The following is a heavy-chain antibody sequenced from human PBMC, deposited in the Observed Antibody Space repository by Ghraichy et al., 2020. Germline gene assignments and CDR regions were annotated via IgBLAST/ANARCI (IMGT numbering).Heavy chain of an antibody. J-gene: IGHJ4*02. CDR1: GYTFTGYY. D-gene: IGHD6-13*01. V-gene: IGHV1-2*02. Sequence: ASVKVSCKASGYTFTGYYMHWVRQAPGQGLEWMGWINPNSGGTNYAQKFQGRVTMTRDTSISTAYMELSRLRSDDTAVYYCAREVGRPGIAAAGDFDYWGQGTLVTVSS. CDR2: INPNSGGT. CDR3: AREVGRPGIAAAGDFDY.